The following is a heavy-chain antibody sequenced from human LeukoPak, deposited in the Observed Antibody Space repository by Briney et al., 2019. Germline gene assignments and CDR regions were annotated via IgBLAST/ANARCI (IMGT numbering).Heavy chain of an antibody. D-gene: IGHD5-24*01. Sequence: QPGGSLRLSCAASGFTFSSYWMHWVRQAPGKGLVWVSRINSDGSSTSYADSVKGRFTISRDNAKNTLYLQMNSLRDEDTAVYYCARDSETKRWLQFPRRYSTRGMDVWGQGTTVTVSS. CDR3: ARDSETKRWLQFPRRYSTRGMDV. CDR2: INSDGSST. J-gene: IGHJ6*02. V-gene: IGHV3-74*01. CDR1: GFTFSSYW.